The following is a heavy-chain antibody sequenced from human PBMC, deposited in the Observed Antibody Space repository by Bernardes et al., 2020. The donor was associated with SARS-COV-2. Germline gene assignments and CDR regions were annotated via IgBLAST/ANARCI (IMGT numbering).Heavy chain of an antibody. CDR1: GFTFDDYT. V-gene: IGHV3-43*01. D-gene: IGHD5-12*01. CDR2: ISWDGGST. Sequence: GGSLRLSCAASGFTFDDYTMHWVRQAPGKGLEWVSLISWDGGSTYYADSVKGRFTISRDNSKNSLYLQMNSLRTEDTALYYCAKAGYSGYELDYWGQGTLVTVSS. J-gene: IGHJ4*02. CDR3: AKAGYSGYELDY.